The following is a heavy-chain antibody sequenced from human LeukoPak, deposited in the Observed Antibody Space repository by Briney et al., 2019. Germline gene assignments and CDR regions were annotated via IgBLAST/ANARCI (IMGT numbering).Heavy chain of an antibody. Sequence: PSETLSLTCTVSGVSMTNYYWSWIRQPPGKGLGWIAYSHNSGETKYNPSLKSRITISVDTSKNEFSLKLSSVTAADTAMYYCARQPGGTAAFDIWGQGTTVTVSA. CDR1: GVSMTNYY. J-gene: IGHJ3*02. D-gene: IGHD1-14*01. V-gene: IGHV4-59*08. CDR2: SHNSGET. CDR3: ARQPGGTAAFDI.